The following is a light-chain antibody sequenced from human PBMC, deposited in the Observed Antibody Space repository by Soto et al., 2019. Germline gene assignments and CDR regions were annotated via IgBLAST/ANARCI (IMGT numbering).Light chain of an antibody. CDR3: MQGSHWPPIT. CDR2: KVS. CDR1: QSLVHRDGNTY. Sequence: DVVVTQSPLSLPVTLGQAASISCRSSQSLVHRDGNTYLSWFRQRPGQPPRRLIYKVSNREAGVADSFSGSGAGTDFTLNTSRVEAEDVGLYYCMQGSHWPPITFGQGTRLEIK. V-gene: IGKV2-30*02. J-gene: IGKJ5*01.